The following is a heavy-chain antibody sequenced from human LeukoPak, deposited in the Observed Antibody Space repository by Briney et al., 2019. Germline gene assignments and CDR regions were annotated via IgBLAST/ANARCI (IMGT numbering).Heavy chain of an antibody. D-gene: IGHD3-10*01. CDR3: ARVAMVRGVITLYYFDY. CDR2: ISSSSSYI. CDR1: GFTFSSYS. Sequence: PGGSLRLSCAASGFTFSSYSMNWVRQAPGKGLEWVSSISSSSSYIYYADSVKGRFTISRDNAKNSLYLQMNSLRAEDTAVYYCARVAMVRGVITLYYFDYWGQGTLVTVSS. V-gene: IGHV3-21*01. J-gene: IGHJ4*02.